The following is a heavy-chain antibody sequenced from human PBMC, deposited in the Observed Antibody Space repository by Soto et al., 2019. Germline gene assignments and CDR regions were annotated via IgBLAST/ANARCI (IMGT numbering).Heavy chain of an antibody. D-gene: IGHD5-18*01. CDR1: GGSISRSPYS. CDR2: IFYSGNI. CDR3: ARHAAARRADVVAFQV. Sequence: QLHLQESGPGLVKPSETLSLSCIVSGGSISRSPYSWAWLRQPPGQGLEWLGTIFYSGNIYYSASLQSRVSISVDTSKEQFSLKVRSVTAADTAVYYCARHAAARRADVVAFQVWGQGPPVTVSS. V-gene: IGHV4-39*01. J-gene: IGHJ3*01.